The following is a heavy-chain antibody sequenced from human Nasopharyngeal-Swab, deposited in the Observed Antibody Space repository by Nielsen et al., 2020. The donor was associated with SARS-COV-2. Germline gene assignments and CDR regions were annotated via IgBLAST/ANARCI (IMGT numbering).Heavy chain of an antibody. Sequence: GESLKISCAASGFTFSNFAMHWVRQAPGKGLEWVAVISYDGSSKYDADSVRGRFTVSRDNSINTLYLQMSSLKIEDTAVYYCARAYTNNGWGHFDHWGQGTLSPSPQ. CDR2: ISYDGSSK. CDR1: GFTFSNFA. J-gene: IGHJ4*02. V-gene: IGHV3-30-3*01. CDR3: ARAYTNNGWGHFDH. D-gene: IGHD6-19*01.